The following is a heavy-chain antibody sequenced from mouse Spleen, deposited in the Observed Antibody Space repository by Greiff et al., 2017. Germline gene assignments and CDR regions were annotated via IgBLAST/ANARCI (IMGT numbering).Heavy chain of an antibody. Sequence: EVQLVESGGGLVKPGGSLKLSCAASGFTFSDYGMHWVRQAPEKGLGWVAYISSGSSTIYYADTVKGRFTISRDNAKNTLFLQMTSLRSEDTAMYYCARHYYGYGYFDVWGAGTTVTVSS. CDR2: ISSGSSTI. CDR1: GFTFSDYG. D-gene: IGHD1-2*01. V-gene: IGHV5-17*01. J-gene: IGHJ1*01. CDR3: ARHYYGYGYFDV.